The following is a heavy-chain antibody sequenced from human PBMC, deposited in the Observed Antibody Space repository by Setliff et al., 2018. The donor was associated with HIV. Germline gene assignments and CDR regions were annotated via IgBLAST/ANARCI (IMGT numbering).Heavy chain of an antibody. CDR2: IYIGDSET. Sequence: PGESLKISCKGSGYNFSNYWIGWVRQMPGKGLEWLGIIYIGDSETKYSPSFQGQVTFSADKSVRTAYLQWRSLKASDTAIYYCARRATDYGDKRGFDYWGQGTQVTVSS. J-gene: IGHJ4*02. CDR1: GYNFSNYW. CDR3: ARRATDYGDKRGFDY. V-gene: IGHV5-51*01. D-gene: IGHD4-17*01.